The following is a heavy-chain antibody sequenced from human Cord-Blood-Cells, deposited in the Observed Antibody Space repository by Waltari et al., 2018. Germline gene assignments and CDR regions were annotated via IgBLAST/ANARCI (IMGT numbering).Heavy chain of an antibody. V-gene: IGHV4-34*01. CDR3: ARRDYDILTGYDY. D-gene: IGHD3-9*01. J-gene: IGHJ4*02. CDR1: GGSFSGYY. CDR2: INHSGST. Sequence: QVQLQQWGAGLLKPSETLSLTCAVYGGSFSGYYWSWIRQPPGKGLAWIGEINHSGSTSFNPSRKSRVTISVDTSKNQFSLKLSSVTAADTAVYYCARRDYDILTGYDYWGQGTLVTVSS.